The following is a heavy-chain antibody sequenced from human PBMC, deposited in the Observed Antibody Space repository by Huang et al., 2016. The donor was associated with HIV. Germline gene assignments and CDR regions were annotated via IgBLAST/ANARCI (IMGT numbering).Heavy chain of an antibody. CDR2: INPNTGNP. Sequence: QVQLVQSGSELKKPGVSVKVSCKVSGYTFTDYQISWVRQAPGQGLEWVGWINPNTGNPNYAPALTGRIVFSLNTSVSTAYLEISSLKAEDTAVYFCAGDSGYYRYFDYWGQGTLVTVSS. CDR3: AGDSGYYRYFDY. J-gene: IGHJ4*03. D-gene: IGHD3-22*01. CDR1: GYTFTDYQ. V-gene: IGHV7-4-1*02.